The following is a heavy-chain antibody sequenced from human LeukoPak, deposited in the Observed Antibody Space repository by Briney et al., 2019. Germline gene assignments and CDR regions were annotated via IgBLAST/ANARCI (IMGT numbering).Heavy chain of an antibody. D-gene: IGHD3-3*01. CDR3: ARDHSITIFGVVIISPGFDY. V-gene: IGHV1-46*01. J-gene: IGHJ4*02. CDR2: INPSGGST. Sequence: ASVKVSCKASGYTFTSYYMHWVRQAPGQGLEWMGIINPSGGSTSHAQKFQGRVTMTRDTSTSTVYMELSSLRSEDTAVYYCARDHSITIFGVVIISPGFDYWGQGTLVTVSS. CDR1: GYTFTSYY.